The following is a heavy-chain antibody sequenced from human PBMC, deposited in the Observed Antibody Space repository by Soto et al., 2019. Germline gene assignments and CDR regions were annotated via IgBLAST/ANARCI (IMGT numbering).Heavy chain of an antibody. CDR3: AKDIREYGSGWTYFDN. J-gene: IGHJ4*02. Sequence: EVQLVESGGGLVQPGRSLRLACEASGFTFDDNAMHWVRQGPGKGLEWVSGISWNSGRIDYADSVKGRFTISRDNAKKSLYLQMNSLRGEDTALYYCAKDIREYGSGWTYFDNWGQGTLVTVSS. CDR2: ISWNSGRI. CDR1: GFTFDDNA. V-gene: IGHV3-9*01. D-gene: IGHD6-19*01.